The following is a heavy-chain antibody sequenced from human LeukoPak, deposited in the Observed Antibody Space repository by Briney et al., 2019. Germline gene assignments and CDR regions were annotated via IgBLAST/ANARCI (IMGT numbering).Heavy chain of an antibody. CDR2: ISSSSSYI. CDR3: ARDQEKGLDY. Sequence: GGSLRLSCAASGFTFSSYSMNWVRQAPGKGLEWVSSISSSSSYIYYADSVKGRFTIPRDNAKNSLYLQMNSLRAEDTAVYYCARDQEKGLDYWGQGTLVTVSS. CDR1: GFTFSSYS. J-gene: IGHJ4*02. V-gene: IGHV3-21*01.